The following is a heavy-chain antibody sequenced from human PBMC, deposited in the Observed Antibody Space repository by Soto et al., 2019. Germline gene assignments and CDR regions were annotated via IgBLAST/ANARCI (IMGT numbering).Heavy chain of an antibody. CDR3: ARSRGGYFDY. D-gene: IGHD3-16*01. V-gene: IGHV4-59*01. Sequence: QVQLQESGPGLVKPSETLSLTCTVSGVSISSYYWSWIRQPPGKGLEWIGYIYYSRSTNYNPSLKSRVTISVDTSKNQFYLKLSSVTAADTAVYYCARSRGGYFDYWGQGTLVTVSS. J-gene: IGHJ4*02. CDR2: IYYSRST. CDR1: GVSISSYY.